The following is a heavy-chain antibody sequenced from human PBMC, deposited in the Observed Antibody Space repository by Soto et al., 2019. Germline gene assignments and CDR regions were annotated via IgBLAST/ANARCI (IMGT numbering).Heavy chain of an antibody. D-gene: IGHD2-15*01. V-gene: IGHV1-69*13. CDR2: IIPIFGTA. CDR3: ARDRGRYCSGGSCYSFGGFDY. CDR1: GGTFSSYA. Sequence: SVKVSFKASGGTFSSYAISWVRQAPGQGLEWMGGIIPIFGTANYAQKFQGRVTITADESTSTAYMELSGLRSEDTAVYYCARDRGRYCSGGSCYSFGGFDYWGQGTLVTVSS. J-gene: IGHJ4*02.